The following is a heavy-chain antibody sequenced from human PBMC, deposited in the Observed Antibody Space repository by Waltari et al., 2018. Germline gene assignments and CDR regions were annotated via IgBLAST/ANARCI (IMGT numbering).Heavy chain of an antibody. Sequence: VQLVQSGGGSGQPGGSLRLSCEGSGFTFRTYWISWVRRAPGRGLEWVANIKADGVGKDYVVSVKGRFSIVRDNAKQSVFLHMDRLRVEDTATYYCASRGFFDSTGYYGGGAFDLWGPGAEVSVSS. CDR2: IKADGVGK. CDR3: ASRGFFDSTGYYGGGAFDL. D-gene: IGHD3-22*01. CDR1: GFTFRTYW. V-gene: IGHV3-7*01. J-gene: IGHJ3*01.